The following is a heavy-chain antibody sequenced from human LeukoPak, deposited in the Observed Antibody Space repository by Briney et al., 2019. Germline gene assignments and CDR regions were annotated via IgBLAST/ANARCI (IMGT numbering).Heavy chain of an antibody. J-gene: IGHJ3*02. CDR2: IYYTGKT. Sequence: SETLSLTCTVSGDSVSNGNYYWSWLRQPPGKALEWIGYIYYTGKTYYNPSLEGRVTILVDTSRNHFSVKLSSVTAADTAVYCCARGGSGFDAFDIWGQGTMVTVSS. V-gene: IGHV4-61*03. CDR3: ARGGSGFDAFDI. CDR1: GDSVSNGNYY. D-gene: IGHD3-22*01.